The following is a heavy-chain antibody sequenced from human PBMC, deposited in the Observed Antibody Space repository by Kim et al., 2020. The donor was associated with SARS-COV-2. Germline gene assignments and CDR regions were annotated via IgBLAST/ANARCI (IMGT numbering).Heavy chain of an antibody. CDR1: GFTFSSYW. J-gene: IGHJ5*01. CDR3: VGGLGWLADS. V-gene: IGHV3-7*01. CDR2: IKQDGSEK. D-gene: IGHD3-16*01. Sequence: GGSLRLSCAASGFTFSSYWMNWVRQAPGKGLEWVANIKQDGSEKHYVDSVKGRFTISRDNAKNSLYLQMNSLRAEDTAVYYCVGGLGWLADSWGHGTLVTISS.